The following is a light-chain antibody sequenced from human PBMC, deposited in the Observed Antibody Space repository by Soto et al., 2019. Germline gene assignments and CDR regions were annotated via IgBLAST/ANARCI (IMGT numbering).Light chain of an antibody. Sequence: DIQVTQSPSTLSASLGDRVTITCRASQSISSLLAWYQQKPGKAPKVLIYKASNLQSGVPSRFSGSGSGTDFTLTISSLQPDDFATYYCQQCNSYPPTFGQGTTVDIK. CDR2: KAS. J-gene: IGKJ1*01. CDR3: QQCNSYPPT. V-gene: IGKV1-5*03. CDR1: QSISSL.